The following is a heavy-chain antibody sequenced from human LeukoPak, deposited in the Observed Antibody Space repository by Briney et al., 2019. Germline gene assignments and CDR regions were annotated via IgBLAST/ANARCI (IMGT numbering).Heavy chain of an antibody. CDR1: GGSFSGYY. V-gene: IGHV4-34*01. CDR3: ARVGYGDSPEAQGPFQH. D-gene: IGHD4-17*01. Sequence: SETLSLTCAVYGGSFSGYYWSWIRQPPGKGLEWIGEINHSGSTNYNPSLKSRVTISVDTSKNQFSLKLSSVTAADTAVYYCARVGYGDSPEAQGPFQHWGQGTLVTVSS. CDR2: INHSGST. J-gene: IGHJ1*01.